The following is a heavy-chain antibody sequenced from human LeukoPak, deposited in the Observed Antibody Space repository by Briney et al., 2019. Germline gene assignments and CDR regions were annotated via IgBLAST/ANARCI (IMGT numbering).Heavy chain of an antibody. D-gene: IGHD1-1*01. V-gene: IGHV4-59*08. CDR2: SYYSGGT. CDR3: AVNSTKHTFDI. J-gene: IGHJ3*02. Sequence: ETLSLTCTVSGGSMSPFYLSWIRQSPGKGLEWIGSSYYSGGTNYNPSLKSRATISVDTSKNQFSLELSSVTAADTAVYYCAVNSTKHTFDIWGQGTMVTVSS. CDR1: GGSMSPFY.